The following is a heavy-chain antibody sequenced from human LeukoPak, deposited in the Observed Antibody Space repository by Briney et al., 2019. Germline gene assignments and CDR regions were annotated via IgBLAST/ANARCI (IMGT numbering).Heavy chain of an antibody. CDR2: IYPGDSDT. V-gene: IGHV5-51*01. Sequence: HGESLKISCKGSGYSFTSYWIGWVRQMPGKGLEWMGIIYPGDSDTRYSPSFQGQVTISADKSISTAYLQWSSLKASDTAMYYCARSYYYDSSGYLEGKFDYWGQGTLVTVSS. CDR1: GYSFTSYW. CDR3: ARSYYYDSSGYLEGKFDY. D-gene: IGHD3-22*01. J-gene: IGHJ4*02.